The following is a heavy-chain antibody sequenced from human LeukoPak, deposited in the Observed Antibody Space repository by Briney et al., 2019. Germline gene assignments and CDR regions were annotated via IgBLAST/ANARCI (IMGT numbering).Heavy chain of an antibody. J-gene: IGHJ4*02. CDR2: ISGSSSYI. V-gene: IGHV3-21*01. D-gene: IGHD2-15*01. CDR1: GFTFSTYS. Sequence: GGSLRLSCAASGFTFSTYSMNWVRQAPGKGLEWVSSISGSSSYIYYADSVKGRFTISRDNAKNSLYLQMNSLRAEDTAVYYCARDGRGYCSGGSCYEPYWGQGTLVTVSS. CDR3: ARDGRGYCSGGSCYEPY.